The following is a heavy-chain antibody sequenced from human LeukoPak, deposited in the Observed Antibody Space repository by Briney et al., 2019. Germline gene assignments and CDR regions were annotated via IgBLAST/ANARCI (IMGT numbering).Heavy chain of an antibody. CDR2: ITGSGAST. J-gene: IGHJ4*02. CDR3: ARPHYDILTGYMYYFDY. D-gene: IGHD3-9*01. V-gene: IGHV3-23*01. Sequence: GGSLRLSCAASGFSFSSYAMTWVRQAPGKGLEWVSHITGSGASTYYADSVKGRFTISRDNSNNSLYLQMNSLRADDTAVYYCARPHYDILTGYMYYFDYWGQGTLVTVSS. CDR1: GFSFSSYA.